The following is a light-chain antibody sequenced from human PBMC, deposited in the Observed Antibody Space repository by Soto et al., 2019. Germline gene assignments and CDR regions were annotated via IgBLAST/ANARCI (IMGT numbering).Light chain of an antibody. J-gene: IGLJ2*01. CDR3: WSYAGRRTFEV. V-gene: IGLV2-23*03. CDR2: EGN. Sequence: QSVLTQPASVSGSPGQSITISCTGSSSDVGSYNLVSWYQQYPGKAPKLMIFEGNKRPSGVSNRFSASKSGNTASLTISWLQAEDEADYYCWSYAGRRTFEVFGGGTKLTVL. CDR1: SSDVGSYNL.